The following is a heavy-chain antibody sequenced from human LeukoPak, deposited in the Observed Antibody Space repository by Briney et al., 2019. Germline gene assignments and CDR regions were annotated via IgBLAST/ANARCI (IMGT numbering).Heavy chain of an antibody. CDR3: ARDYYHVAGTPYYYYYMDV. V-gene: IGHV3-7*01. J-gene: IGHJ6*03. Sequence: GGSLRLSCAASGFTFSSYWMSWVRQAPGKGLEWVANIKQDGSEKYYVDSVKGRFTISRDNAKNSLYLQMNSLRAEDTAVYYCARDYYHVAGTPYYYYYMDVWGKGTTVTVSS. D-gene: IGHD1-1*01. CDR1: GFTFSSYW. CDR2: IKQDGSEK.